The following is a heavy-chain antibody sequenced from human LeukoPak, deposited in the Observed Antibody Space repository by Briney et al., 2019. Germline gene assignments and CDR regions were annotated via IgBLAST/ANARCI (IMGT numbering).Heavy chain of an antibody. J-gene: IGHJ4*02. Sequence: GGSLRLSCAASGFTCSDYSMNWVRQAPGKGLEWVSYINGHGDATYYADSVEGRFSISRDNAKKSLYLQMDSLRAEDTAVYYCARDLPRGYSCDYWGQGTLVTVSS. V-gene: IGHV3-48*01. CDR2: INGHGDAT. CDR1: GFTCSDYS. D-gene: IGHD5-18*01. CDR3: ARDLPRGYSCDY.